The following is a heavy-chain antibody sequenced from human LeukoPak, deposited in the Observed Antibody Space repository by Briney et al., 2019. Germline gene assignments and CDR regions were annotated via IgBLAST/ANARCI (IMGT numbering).Heavy chain of an antibody. V-gene: IGHV4-59*08. CDR2: FDNSGST. J-gene: IGHJ4*02. D-gene: IGHD6-19*01. CDR1: GGSINNYC. CDR3: ARGLFQWPARVDY. Sequence: ASETLSLTCTVSGGSINNYCWSWIRQPPGKGLEWIGFFDNSGSTNYNPSLKSRVTISVDTSENQVSLKLNSVTAADTAVYYCARGLFQWPARVDYWGQGTLVTVSS.